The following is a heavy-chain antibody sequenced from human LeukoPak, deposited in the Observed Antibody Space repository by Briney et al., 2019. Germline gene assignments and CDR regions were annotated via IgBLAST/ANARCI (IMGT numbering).Heavy chain of an antibody. CDR2: INPGNGDT. V-gene: IGHV1-3*01. CDR1: GYTFTNYA. D-gene: IGHD2-15*01. Sequence: ASAKVSCKGSGYTFTNYAVHWVRRAPGQRLEWLGWINPGNGDTKYSQNFQGRVTVTSDTSAATAYVELNSLTSEDTAVYYCARERWHCRVNCYSVYYYALDVWGQGTTVTVSS. CDR3: ARERWHCRVNCYSVYYYALDV. J-gene: IGHJ6*02.